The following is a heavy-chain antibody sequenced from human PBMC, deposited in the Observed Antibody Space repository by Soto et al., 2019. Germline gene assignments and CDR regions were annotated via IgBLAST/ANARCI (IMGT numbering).Heavy chain of an antibody. D-gene: IGHD2-21*02. CDR3: ATKARVTNYSYYGMNV. CDR1: GLTFNTSS. V-gene: IGHV3-30*03. CDR2: KSYDGATQ. Sequence: GGSLRLPCEVSGLTFNTSSMHWVRQAPGKGLEWLAVKSYDGATQYYGDTVKGRFTISRDNSKNTLFLHMGRLRAEDTSMYYGATKARVTNYSYYGMNVWGLGTTVTVSS. J-gene: IGHJ6*02.